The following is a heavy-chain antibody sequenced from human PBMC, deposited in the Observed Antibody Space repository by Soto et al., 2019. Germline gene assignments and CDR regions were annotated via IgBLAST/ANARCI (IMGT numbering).Heavy chain of an antibody. J-gene: IGHJ5*02. Sequence: GASVKVSCKVSGYTLTELSMHWVRQAPGKGLEWMGSFDPEDGETIYAQKFQGRVTMTEDTSTDTAYMELSSLRSEDTAVYYCATASGASSGPENWFDPWGQGTLVTVSS. V-gene: IGHV1-24*01. CDR3: ATASGASSGPENWFDP. D-gene: IGHD6-19*01. CDR2: FDPEDGET. CDR1: GYTLTELS.